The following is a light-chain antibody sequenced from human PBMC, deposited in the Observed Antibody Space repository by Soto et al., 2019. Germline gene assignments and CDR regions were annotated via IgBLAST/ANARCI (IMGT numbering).Light chain of an antibody. CDR1: QSISSY. Sequence: DIQMTQSPSSLSASVGDRVTITCRESQSISSYLNWYQQKPGKAPKLLIYAASSLQSGVPSRFSGSGSGTAFTLTISSLQPEDFATYYCQQSYSTPRTFGQGTKLEIK. J-gene: IGKJ2*01. CDR3: QQSYSTPRT. V-gene: IGKV1-39*01. CDR2: AAS.